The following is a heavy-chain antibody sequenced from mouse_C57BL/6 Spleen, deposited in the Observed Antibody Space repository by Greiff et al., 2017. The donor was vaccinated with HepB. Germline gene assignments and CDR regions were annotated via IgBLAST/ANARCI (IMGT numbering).Heavy chain of an antibody. D-gene: IGHD2-4*01. V-gene: IGHV1-82*01. Sequence: QVQLQQSGPELVKPGASVKISCKASGYAFSSSWLNWVKQRPGKGLEWIGRIYPGDGDTNYNGKFKGKATLTADKASSTAYMQLSSLTSEYSAVYVCARRAFYDYDVGFDYWGQGTTLTVSS. CDR3: ARRAFYDYDVGFDY. CDR1: GYAFSSSW. J-gene: IGHJ2*01. CDR2: IYPGDGDT.